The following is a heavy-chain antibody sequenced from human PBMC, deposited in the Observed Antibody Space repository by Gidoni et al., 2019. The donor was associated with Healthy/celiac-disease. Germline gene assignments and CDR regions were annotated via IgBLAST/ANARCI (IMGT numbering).Heavy chain of an antibody. CDR3: AHRGMGVATGGEYDY. D-gene: IGHD5-12*01. CDR2: IYWDDDK. Sequence: QITLKESGTTLVKPTQTLTLTCTFSGFSLSTSGVGVGWIRQPPGKALEWLALIYWDDDKRYSPSLKSRLTITKDTSKNQVVLTMTNMDPVDTATYYCAHRGMGVATGGEYDYWGQGTLVTVSS. CDR1: GFSLSTSGVG. J-gene: IGHJ4*02. V-gene: IGHV2-5*02.